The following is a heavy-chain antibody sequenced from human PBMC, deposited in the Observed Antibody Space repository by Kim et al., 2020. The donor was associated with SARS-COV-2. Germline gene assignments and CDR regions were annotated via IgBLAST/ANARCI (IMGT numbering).Heavy chain of an antibody. D-gene: IGHD3-10*01. J-gene: IGHJ4*02. CDR2: LNPNSGDT. Sequence: ASVKVSCKASGYTFTDYYMHWVRQAPGQGLEWMGWLNPNSGDTNYAQKFQGRVTMTRDTSISTAYMNLSRLRFDDTAVYYCVRQANYGSGSPPSGYWGQGTLVTVSS. CDR1: GYTFTDYY. CDR3: VRQANYGSGSPPSGY. V-gene: IGHV1-2*02.